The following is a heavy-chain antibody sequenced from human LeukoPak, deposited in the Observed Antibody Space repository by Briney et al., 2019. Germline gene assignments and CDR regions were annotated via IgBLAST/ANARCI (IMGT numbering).Heavy chain of an antibody. Sequence: GGSLRLSCEASGFTFSGSAMHWVRQASGKGLEWVGRIRSKANSYATAYAASAKGRFTISRDDSENTVYLQMNGLNTEDTAVYYCTRSEGKGFDYWGQGALVTVSS. J-gene: IGHJ4*02. D-gene: IGHD3-3*01. CDR2: IRSKANSYAT. CDR3: TRSEGKGFDY. V-gene: IGHV3-73*01. CDR1: GFTFSGSA.